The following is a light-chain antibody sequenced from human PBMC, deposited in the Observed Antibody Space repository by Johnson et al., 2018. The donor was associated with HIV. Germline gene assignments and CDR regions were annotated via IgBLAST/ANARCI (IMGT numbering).Light chain of an antibody. J-gene: IGLJ1*01. Sequence: QSVLTQPPSVSAAPGQKVTISCSGSSSNIGSHYVSWYQQVPGTAPRLVIYDTIKRHSGIPDRFSGSKSGTSATLGITGLQTGDEADYYCGTWDSSLNAHVFGAATKVAVL. CDR3: GTWDSSLNAHV. CDR2: DTI. CDR1: SSNIGSHY. V-gene: IGLV1-51*01.